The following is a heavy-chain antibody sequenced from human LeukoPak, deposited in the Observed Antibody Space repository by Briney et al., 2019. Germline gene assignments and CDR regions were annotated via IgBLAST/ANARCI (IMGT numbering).Heavy chain of an antibody. D-gene: IGHD2-2*01. CDR2: IYHSGST. V-gene: IGHV4-38-2*02. CDR3: ARVYCSSTSCWRGYYYYMDV. Sequence: SETLSLTCTVSGYSISSGYYWGWIRQPPGKGLEWIGSIYHSGSTYYNPSLKSRVTISVDTSKNQFSLKLSSVTAADTAVYYCARVYCSSTSCWRGYYYYMDVWGKGTTVTVSS. CDR1: GYSISSGYY. J-gene: IGHJ6*03.